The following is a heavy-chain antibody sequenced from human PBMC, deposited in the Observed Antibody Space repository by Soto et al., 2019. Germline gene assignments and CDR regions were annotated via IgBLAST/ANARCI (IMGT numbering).Heavy chain of an antibody. CDR3: ARDRRDGYSFRFDP. V-gene: IGHV3-7*01. CDR2: IKQDGSEK. J-gene: IGHJ5*02. CDR1: GFTFSTYW. Sequence: EVQLVESGGGLVQPGGSLRLSCAASGFTFSTYWMSWVRQAPGKGLEWVANIKQDGSEKYYVDSVKGRFTISRDNAKNSLYLQMNSLRAEDTAVYYCARDRRDGYSFRFDPWGQGTLVTVPS. D-gene: IGHD4-4*01.